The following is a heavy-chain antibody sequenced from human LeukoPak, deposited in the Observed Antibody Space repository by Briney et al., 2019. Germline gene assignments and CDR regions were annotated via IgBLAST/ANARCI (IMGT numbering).Heavy chain of an antibody. CDR1: GFTVSSKY. CDR3: ARGGSSGIFYFYMDV. CDR2: IYSGDIT. D-gene: IGHD3-10*01. Sequence: PGGSLRLSCVVSGFTVSSKYMSWVRQAPGKGLEWVSVIYSGDITYYADSVKGRFTISRDISKNTLYLHMNSLRAEDTAVYYCARGGSSGIFYFYMDVWGKGTTVTISS. J-gene: IGHJ6*03. V-gene: IGHV3-66*01.